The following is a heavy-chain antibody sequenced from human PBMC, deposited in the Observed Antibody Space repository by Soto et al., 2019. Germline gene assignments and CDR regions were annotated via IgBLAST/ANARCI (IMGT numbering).Heavy chain of an antibody. V-gene: IGHV3-30*18. J-gene: IGHJ6*02. CDR2: ISYDGSNK. Sequence: VQLVESGGGVVQPGRSLRLSCAASGFTFSSYGMHWVRQAPGKGLEWVAVISYDGSNKYYADSVKGRFTISRDNSKNTLYLQMNSLRAEDTAVYYCAKDRSRVDIVVVPAAMNYYGMDVWGQGTTVTVSS. CDR3: AKDRSRVDIVVVPAAMNYYGMDV. D-gene: IGHD2-2*03. CDR1: GFTFSSYG.